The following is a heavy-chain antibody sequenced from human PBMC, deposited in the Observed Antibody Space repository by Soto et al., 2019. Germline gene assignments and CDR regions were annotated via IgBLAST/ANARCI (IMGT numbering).Heavy chain of an antibody. V-gene: IGHV1-2*02. D-gene: IGHD6-13*01. J-gene: IGHJ6*04. CDR3: AIALLAAAGGYGMDG. CDR2: INPNSGGT. CDR1: GYTFTGYY. Sequence: ASLQVSCKASGYTFTGYYMHWVRQAPGQGLEWMGWINPNSGGTNYAQKFQGKVTMTRDTSISTAYMELSRLRSDDTAVYYCAIALLAAAGGYGMDGWGKGTTVTVYS.